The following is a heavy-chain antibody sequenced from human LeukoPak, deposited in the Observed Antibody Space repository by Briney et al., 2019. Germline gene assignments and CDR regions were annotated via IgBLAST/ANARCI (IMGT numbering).Heavy chain of an antibody. Sequence: ASVKVSYKASGATFSSYAISWVRQAPGQGLEWMGGIIPIFGTANYAQKFQGRVTITADESTSTAYMELSSLRSEDTAVYYCARAREGIAVAANWGQGTLVTVSS. CDR2: IIPIFGTA. J-gene: IGHJ4*02. D-gene: IGHD6-19*01. V-gene: IGHV1-69*01. CDR3: ARAREGIAVAAN. CDR1: GATFSSYA.